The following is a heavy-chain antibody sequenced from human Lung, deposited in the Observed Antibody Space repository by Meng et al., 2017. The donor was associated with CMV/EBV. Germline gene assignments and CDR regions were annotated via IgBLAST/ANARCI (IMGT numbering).Heavy chain of an antibody. Sequence: SCTASGFYFSDYAMHWVRQAPGKGPEWVTFTHYDESEKYYADSVKGRFTISRDNSKKTLYLQMNSLRPEDTAVYYCARSYNGKYYPPYYYYYYGMDVXGQGTTVTVSS. CDR2: THYDESEK. V-gene: IGHV3-30*02. CDR3: ARSYNGKYYPPYYYYYYGMDV. CDR1: GFYFSDYA. D-gene: IGHD1-26*01. J-gene: IGHJ6*02.